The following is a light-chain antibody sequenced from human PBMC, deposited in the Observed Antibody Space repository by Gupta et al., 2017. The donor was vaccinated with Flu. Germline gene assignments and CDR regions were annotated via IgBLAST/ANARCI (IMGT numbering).Light chain of an antibody. CDR2: GEN. CDR1: SLRNFH. V-gene: IGLV3-19*01. CDR3: NSRDSSGNRV. Sequence: SSELTQDPAVSVALGQTVRITCQGDSLRNFHTSWYQQKPGQAPAVVIYGENTRPSGIPDRFSASTSGNTASLTITGAQAEDEADYHCNSRDSSGNRVFGTGTKVTVL. J-gene: IGLJ1*01.